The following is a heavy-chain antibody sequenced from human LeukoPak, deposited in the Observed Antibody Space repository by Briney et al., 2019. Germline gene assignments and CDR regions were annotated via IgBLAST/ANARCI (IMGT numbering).Heavy chain of an antibody. V-gene: IGHV4-34*01. D-gene: IGHD3-16*01. CDR2: INHSGST. CDR1: GGSFSGYY. CDR3: ARGRAGYVKRRRENAFDI. J-gene: IGHJ3*02. Sequence: PSETLSLTCAVYGGSFSGYYWSWTRQPPGKGLEWIGEINHSGSTNYNPSLKSRVTISVDTSKNQFSLKLSSVTAADTAVYYCARGRAGYVKRRRENAFDIWGQGTMVTVSS.